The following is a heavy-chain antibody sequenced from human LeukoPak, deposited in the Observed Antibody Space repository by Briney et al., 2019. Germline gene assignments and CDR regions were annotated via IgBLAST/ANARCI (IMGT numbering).Heavy chain of an antibody. V-gene: IGHV4-39*07. D-gene: IGHD3-3*02. Sequence: KSSETLSLTCTVSGDSISSSNCYWGWIRQPPGTGLEWIGSIYFSGGTYYNASLKSRVTISVDTSKNQFSLKLSSVTAADTAVYYCARAFYPEYYSYMAVWGKGTTVTVSS. CDR3: ARAFYPEYYSYMAV. CDR2: IYFSGGT. CDR1: GDSISSSNCY. J-gene: IGHJ6*03.